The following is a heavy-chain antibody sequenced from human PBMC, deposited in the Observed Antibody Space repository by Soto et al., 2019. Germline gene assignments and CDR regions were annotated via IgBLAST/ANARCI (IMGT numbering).Heavy chain of an antibody. CDR1: GGPISTPGYY. J-gene: IGHJ4*02. CDR3: ATGQPAGTARFGELEY. CDR2: IHHTGST. Sequence: QVQLQESGPGLVKPSQTLSLSCSVSGGPISTPGYYWSWIRQSPEKGLEWMGYIHHTGSTNHNPSLRGRLSMSVATSHNQFSLKLFAVSAADTAVYFCATGQPAGTARFGELEYWGQGNQVNVSS. D-gene: IGHD3-10*01. V-gene: IGHV4-31*03.